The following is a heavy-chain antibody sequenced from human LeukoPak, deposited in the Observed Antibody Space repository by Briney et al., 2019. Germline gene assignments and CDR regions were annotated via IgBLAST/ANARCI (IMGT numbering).Heavy chain of an antibody. CDR1: GYTLTNYT. CDR3: TRGRDTTGYFVY. Sequence: ASVKVSCKPSGYTLTNYTINWVRLAPGQGLEWMGWIDTNTGNPTYAQGFAGRFVFPLDSSVTTTYLQISSLKAEDTAVYYCTRGRDTTGYFVYWGQGTLVTVSS. D-gene: IGHD3-22*01. CDR2: IDTNTGNP. V-gene: IGHV7-4-1*02. J-gene: IGHJ4*02.